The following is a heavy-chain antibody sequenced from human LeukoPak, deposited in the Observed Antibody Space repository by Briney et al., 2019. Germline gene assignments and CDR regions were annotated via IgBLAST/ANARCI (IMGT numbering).Heavy chain of an antibody. J-gene: IGHJ6*02. CDR2: INPNSGGT. Sequence: ASVKVSCKASGYTFTGYYMHWVRQAPGQGLEWMGRINPNSGGTNYAQKFQGRVTITADESTSTAYMELSSLRSEDTAVYYCARDPRGSRVYGMDVWGQGTTVTVSS. CDR3: ARDPRGSRVYGMDV. D-gene: IGHD6-13*01. V-gene: IGHV1-2*06. CDR1: GYTFTGYY.